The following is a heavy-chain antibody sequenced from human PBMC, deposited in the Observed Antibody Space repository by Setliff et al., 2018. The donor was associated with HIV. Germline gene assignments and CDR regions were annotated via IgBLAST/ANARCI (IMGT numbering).Heavy chain of an antibody. CDR3: ARRSIVGSTRGYYYYALDV. CDR1: GGSFSGFY. J-gene: IGHJ6*02. D-gene: IGHD2-21*01. V-gene: IGHV4-4*09. Sequence: PSETLSLTCAVYGGSFSGFYWNWIRQPPGKGLEWIGYIYISGNTMYNPSLKSRVTMSLDTPKNQVSLKLTSVTAADTAVYYCARRSIVGSTRGYYYYALDVWGQGTTVTVSS. CDR2: IYISGNT.